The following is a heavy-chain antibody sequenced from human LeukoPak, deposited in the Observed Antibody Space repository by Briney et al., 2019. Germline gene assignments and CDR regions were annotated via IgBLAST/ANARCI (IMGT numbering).Heavy chain of an antibody. CDR3: ARGPLWLGELHPTRYNWFDP. CDR2: IIPIFGTA. V-gene: IGHV1-69*06. Sequence: GSSVKVSCTASGGTFSSYAISWVRQAPGQGLEWMGGIIPIFGTANYAQKFQGRVTITADKSTSTAYMELSSLRSEDTAVYYCARGPLWLGELHPTRYNWFDPWGQGTLVTVSS. CDR1: GGTFSSYA. D-gene: IGHD3-10*01. J-gene: IGHJ5*02.